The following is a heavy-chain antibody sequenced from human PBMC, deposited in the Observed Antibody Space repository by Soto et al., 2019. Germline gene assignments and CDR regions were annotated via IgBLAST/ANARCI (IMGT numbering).Heavy chain of an antibody. D-gene: IGHD1-1*01. CDR2: IYHSGST. Sequence: QVQLQESGPGLVKPSGTLSLTCAVSSGSISSSNWWSWVRQPPGKGLEWIGEIYHSGSTNYNPSLKSRFPISVDKSKNRFALKLSCGPAAGTGGYYWGGGGVPGGGNWFDPWGQGTLVTVSS. CDR1: SGSISSSNW. CDR3: GGGGVPGGGNWFDP. V-gene: IGHV4-4*02. J-gene: IGHJ5*02.